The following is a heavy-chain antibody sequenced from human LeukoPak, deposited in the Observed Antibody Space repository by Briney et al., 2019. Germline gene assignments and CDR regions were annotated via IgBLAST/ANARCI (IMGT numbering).Heavy chain of an antibody. Sequence: ASVKVSCKASGYTFTGYYMHWVRQAPGQGLEWMGWINPSSGGTNYALKFQGWVTMTRDTSISTAYMELSRLKSDDTAVYYCARDSGLVAPDYWGQGTLVTVSS. CDR2: INPSSGGT. CDR3: ARDSGLVAPDY. V-gene: IGHV1-2*04. J-gene: IGHJ4*02. CDR1: GYTFTGYY. D-gene: IGHD2-15*01.